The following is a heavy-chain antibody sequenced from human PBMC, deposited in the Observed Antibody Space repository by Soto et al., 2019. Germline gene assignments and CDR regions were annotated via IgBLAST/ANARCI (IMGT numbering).Heavy chain of an antibody. V-gene: IGHV1-2*02. CDR1: GYTFTGYY. D-gene: IGHD2-2*01. J-gene: IGHJ4*02. CDR3: VRQLYCVSSNCTPGHDY. CDR2: INPNSGGT. Sequence: GGSVKVSCKASGYTFTGYYMHWVRQAPGQGLEWMGWINPNSGGTNYAQKFQGRVTMTRDTSISTAYMELNSLRAEDTAVSYCVRQLYCVSSNCTPGHDYWGQGSLVTASS.